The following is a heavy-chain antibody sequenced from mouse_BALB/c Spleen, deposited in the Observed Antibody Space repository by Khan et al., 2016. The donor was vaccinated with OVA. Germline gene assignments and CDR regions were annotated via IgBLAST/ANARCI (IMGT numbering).Heavy chain of an antibody. CDR1: GYSITSGYA. CDR2: ISYSGVT. V-gene: IGHV3-2*02. Sequence: VQLKQSGPGLVKPSQSLSLTCTVTGYSITSGYAWNWIRQFPGNKLEWMGYISYSGVTSYTPSLKSRISITRDTSKNQFFLQLNSVTTENTATYYCVRENYHGYYFDYWGQGTNRTVSS. J-gene: IGHJ2*01. D-gene: IGHD1-1*01. CDR3: VRENYHGYYFDY.